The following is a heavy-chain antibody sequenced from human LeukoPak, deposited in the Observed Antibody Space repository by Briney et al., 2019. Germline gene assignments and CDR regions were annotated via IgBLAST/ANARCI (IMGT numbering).Heavy chain of an antibody. Sequence: SETLSLTCTVSGGSISNYYWSWIRQPPGKRLEWIGYIFYSGSPNYNPSLKSRVTISVDTSKNQFSLRLSSVTAADTAVYYCALRGRYYDSSGYYHDGFDIWGQGTMVTVSS. D-gene: IGHD3-22*01. CDR3: ALRGRYYDSSGYYHDGFDI. V-gene: IGHV4-59*01. J-gene: IGHJ3*02. CDR2: IFYSGSP. CDR1: GGSISNYY.